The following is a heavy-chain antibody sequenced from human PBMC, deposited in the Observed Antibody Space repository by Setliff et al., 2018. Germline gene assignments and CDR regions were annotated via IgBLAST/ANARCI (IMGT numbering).Heavy chain of an antibody. CDR1: GGTFSSYA. CDR2: IIPILGIA. J-gene: IGHJ4*02. V-gene: IGHV1-69*10. Sequence: ASVKVSCKASGGTFSSYAISWVRQAPGQGLEWMGGIIPILGIANYAQKFQGRVTITADKSTSTAYMELSSLRSEDTAVYYCARDYDILTGLDYWGQGTLVTVSS. D-gene: IGHD3-9*01. CDR3: ARDYDILTGLDY.